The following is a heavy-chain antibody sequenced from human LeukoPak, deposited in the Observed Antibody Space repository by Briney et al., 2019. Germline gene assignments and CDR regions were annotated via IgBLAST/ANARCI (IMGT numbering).Heavy chain of an antibody. CDR1: GFTFSSYS. V-gene: IGHV3-21*01. J-gene: IGHJ6*02. D-gene: IGHD2-2*03. CDR3: ARMDIVVVPAATPHYYYYYGMDV. Sequence: PGGSLRLSCAASGFTFSSYSMTWVRQAPGKGLEWVSSISSSSSYIYYADSVKGRFTISRDNAKNSLYLQMNSLRAEDTAVYYCARMDIVVVPAATPHYYYYYGMDVRGQGTTVTVSS. CDR2: ISSSSSYI.